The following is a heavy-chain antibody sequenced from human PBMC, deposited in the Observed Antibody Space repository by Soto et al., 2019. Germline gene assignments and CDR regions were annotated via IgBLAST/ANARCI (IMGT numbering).Heavy chain of an antibody. J-gene: IGHJ1*01. V-gene: IGHV3-48*03. CDR1: EFTVRSHE. CDR3: ARGGVY. CDR2: ISGSGSTI. D-gene: IGHD2-8*01. Sequence: GWSQRLSCEATEFTVRSHEMNWIRQTPGKRLEWIAKISGSGSTINYADSVKGRFTISRDNVQRTLHLQMDSLRVEDTGVYYCARGGVYWGRGTLVTSPQ.